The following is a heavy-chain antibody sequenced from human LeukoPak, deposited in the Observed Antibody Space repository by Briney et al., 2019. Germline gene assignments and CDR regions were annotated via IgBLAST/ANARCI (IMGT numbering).Heavy chain of an antibody. V-gene: IGHV4-59*01. Sequence: SETLSLTCTVSGGSISNYYWSWIRQPPGKRLEWIGYIYYSGSTNYNPSLKSRVTISVDTSKNHFSLKLSSVTDADTAVYYCARQFRDGYNFDFYYYYMDVWGKGTTVTISS. D-gene: IGHD5-24*01. CDR3: ARQFRDGYNFDFYYYYMDV. CDR1: GGSISNYY. CDR2: IYYSGST. J-gene: IGHJ6*03.